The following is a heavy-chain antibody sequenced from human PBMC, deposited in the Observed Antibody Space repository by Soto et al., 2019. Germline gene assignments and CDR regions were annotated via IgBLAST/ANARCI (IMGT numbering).Heavy chain of an antibody. Sequence: QGHLHQWDAGLLKPAETLSLSCDYHGGAFNVYSWRWLRHLPGKGLEWIGELNYTGRTNYHPSLGSRVSMSVDASKIRFSLSLRSVTAAGTAVYYCARGLRRGRTWGSQWGIISLMDVWCQVTTVTVSS. CDR1: GGAFNVYS. V-gene: IGHV4-34*01. CDR3: ARGLRRGRTWGSQWGIISLMDV. D-gene: IGHD1-26*01. J-gene: IGHJ6*02. CDR2: LNYTGRT.